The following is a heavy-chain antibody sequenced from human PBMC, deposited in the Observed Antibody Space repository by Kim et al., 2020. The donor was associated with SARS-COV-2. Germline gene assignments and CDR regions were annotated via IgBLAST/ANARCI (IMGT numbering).Heavy chain of an antibody. CDR3: ARASPEWLLLFDY. CDR1: GGSISSYY. V-gene: IGHV4-59*01. J-gene: IGHJ4*02. CDR2: IYYSGST. Sequence: SETLSLTCTVSGGSISSYYWSWIRQPPGKGLEWIGYIYYSGSTNYNPSLKSRVTISVYTSKNQFSLKLSSVTAADTAVYYCARASPEWLLLFDYWGQGTLVTVSS. D-gene: IGHD3-22*01.